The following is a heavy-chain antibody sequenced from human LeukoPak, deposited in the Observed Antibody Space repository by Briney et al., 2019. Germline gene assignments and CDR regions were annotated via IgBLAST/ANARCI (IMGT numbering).Heavy chain of an antibody. CDR2: ISSSSSYI. D-gene: IGHD3-3*01. CDR3: ARSLYSSRSEWFYYNGLDV. J-gene: IGHJ6*02. Sequence: GGSLRLSCAASGFTFSSYSMNWVRQAPGKGLEWVSSISSSSSYIYYADSVKGRFTISRDNARNSLSLQMNSLRAGDTALYYCARSLYSSRSEWFYYNGLDVWGQGTTVTVSS. CDR1: GFTFSSYS. V-gene: IGHV3-21*01.